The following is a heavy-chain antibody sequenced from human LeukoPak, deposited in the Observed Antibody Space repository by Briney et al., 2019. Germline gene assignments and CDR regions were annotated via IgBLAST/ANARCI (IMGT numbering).Heavy chain of an antibody. D-gene: IGHD3-3*01. CDR3: ARDSTYDFWSGYPHGLHGMDV. CDR2: IWYDGSNK. V-gene: IGHV3-33*01. J-gene: IGHJ6*02. Sequence: PGGSLRLSCAASGFTFSSYGMHWVRQAPGKGLEWVAVIWYDGSNKYYADSVKGRFTISRDNSKNTLYLQMNSLRAEDTAVYYCARDSTYDFWSGYPHGLHGMDVWGQGTTVTVSS. CDR1: GFTFSSYG.